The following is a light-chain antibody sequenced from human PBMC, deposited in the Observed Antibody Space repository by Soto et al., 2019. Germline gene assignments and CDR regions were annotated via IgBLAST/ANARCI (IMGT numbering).Light chain of an antibody. Sequence: DIQMPQSPSTLSASVGARVTITCRASQSISSWLAWYQQKPGKAPKLLIYKASSLESGVPSRFSGSGSGTEFTLTITSLQPDDFATYYCQQYNSYPTFGGGTKVESK. J-gene: IGKJ4*01. CDR1: QSISSW. CDR2: KAS. CDR3: QQYNSYPT. V-gene: IGKV1-5*03.